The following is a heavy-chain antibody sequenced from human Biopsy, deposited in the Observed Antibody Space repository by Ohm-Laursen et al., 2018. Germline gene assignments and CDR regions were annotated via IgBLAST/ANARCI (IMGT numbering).Heavy chain of an antibody. CDR1: GGSIKSYY. Sequence: GTLSLTCPVSGGSIKSYYWNWIRQSPGKGLEWIGFIYYTGHTNYNPSLKSRATISVDTSKNQFSLKVISVTAADTAVYYCARLIGDPSYWGQGILVTVSS. V-gene: IGHV4-59*01. D-gene: IGHD7-27*01. CDR2: IYYTGHT. CDR3: ARLIGDPSY. J-gene: IGHJ4*02.